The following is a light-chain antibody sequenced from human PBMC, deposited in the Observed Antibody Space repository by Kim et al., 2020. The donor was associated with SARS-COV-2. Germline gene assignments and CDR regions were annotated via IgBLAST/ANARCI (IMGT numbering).Light chain of an antibody. CDR3: QQRSNWYT. V-gene: IGKV3-11*01. Sequence: SLSPGERPTLSCRASQSVSSYLAWYQQKPGQAPRLLIYDASNRATGIPARFSGSGSGTDFTLTISSLEPEDFAVYYCQQRSNWYTFGQGTKLEI. CDR1: QSVSSY. CDR2: DAS. J-gene: IGKJ2*01.